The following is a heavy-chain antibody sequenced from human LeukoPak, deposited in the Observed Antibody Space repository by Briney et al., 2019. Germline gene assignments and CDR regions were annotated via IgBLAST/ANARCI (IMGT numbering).Heavy chain of an antibody. J-gene: IGHJ4*02. D-gene: IGHD4-17*01. CDR2: INTNTGNP. Sequence: GASVKVSCKASGYTLTSYAMNWVRQAPGQGLEWMGWINTNTGNPTYAQGFTGRFVFSLDTSVSTAYLQISSLKAEDTAVYYCARVGRLDYGDYLAHWGPGNRITVSS. CDR1: GYTLTSYA. V-gene: IGHV7-4-1*02. CDR3: ARVGRLDYGDYLAH.